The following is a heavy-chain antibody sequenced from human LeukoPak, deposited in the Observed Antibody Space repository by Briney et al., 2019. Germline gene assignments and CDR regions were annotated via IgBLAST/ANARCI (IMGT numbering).Heavy chain of an antibody. V-gene: IGHV3-23*01. CDR2: ISGSGGST. D-gene: IGHD3-22*01. CDR1: GFTFSSYA. J-gene: IGHJ3*02. Sequence: GGSLRLSCAASGFTFSSYAMSWVRQAPGRGLEWVSAISGSGGSTYYADSVKGRFTISRGNSKNTLYLQMNSLRAEDTAVYYCAKDIYDSSGYYLEADAFDIWGQGTMVTVSS. CDR3: AKDIYDSSGYYLEADAFDI.